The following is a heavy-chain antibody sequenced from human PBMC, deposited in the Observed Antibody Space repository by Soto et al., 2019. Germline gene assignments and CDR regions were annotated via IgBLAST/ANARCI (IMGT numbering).Heavy chain of an antibody. V-gene: IGHV3-30*18. CDR3: AKDRVGGTFYTPLGF. CDR1: GFNFDNYG. J-gene: IGHJ4*02. CDR2: ITYDGSFQ. Sequence: PGGSLRLSCQASGFNFDNYGRHWVRQAPGKGLEWVAVITYDGSFQYYADSVKGRFTISRDNSKNTLFLHLNTLKPEDTAVYHCAKDRVGGTFYTPLGFWGQGTLVTVSS. D-gene: IGHD1-7*01.